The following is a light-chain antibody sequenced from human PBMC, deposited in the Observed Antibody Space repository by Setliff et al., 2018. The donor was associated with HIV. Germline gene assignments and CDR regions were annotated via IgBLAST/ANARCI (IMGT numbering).Light chain of an antibody. CDR2: YDS. CDR3: HVWDSRSDHVV. CDR1: NIGSKS. V-gene: IGLV3-21*04. Sequence: SYELTQPPSVSVAPGKTARITCGGNNIGSKSVHWYQQKPGQAPVLVIYYDSDRPSGIPERFSGSNSGNTATLTISRVEAGDEADYYCHVWDSRSDHVVFGGGTQLTVL. J-gene: IGLJ2*01.